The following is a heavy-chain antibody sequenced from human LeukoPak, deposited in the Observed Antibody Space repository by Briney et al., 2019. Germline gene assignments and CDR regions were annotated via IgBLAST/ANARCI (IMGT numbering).Heavy chain of an antibody. J-gene: IGHJ4*02. CDR1: GFTFSRYQ. V-gene: IGHV3-7*01. D-gene: IGHD3-22*01. Sequence: PGGSLRLSCAASGFTFSRYQMNWVRQAPGKGLEWVAYIKQDGSEKYYVDSVKGRFTISRDNAKNSLYLQMNSLRAEDTAVYYCARDDFFYDSSGPGYYFDYWGQGTLVTVSS. CDR3: ARDDFFYDSSGPGYYFDY. CDR2: IKQDGSEK.